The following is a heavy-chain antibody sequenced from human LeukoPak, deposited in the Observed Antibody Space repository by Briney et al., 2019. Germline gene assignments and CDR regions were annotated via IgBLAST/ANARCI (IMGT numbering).Heavy chain of an antibody. CDR1: GFTFSSYS. Sequence: PGGSLRLSCAASGFTFSSYSMNWVRQAPGKGLEWVSYISSSSSTIYYADSVKGRFTISRDNAKNSLYLQMSSLRAEDTAVYYCARVSIAVAGTVLDYYYYYMDVWGKGTTVTVSS. J-gene: IGHJ6*03. CDR3: ARVSIAVAGTVLDYYYYYMDV. CDR2: ISSSSSTI. D-gene: IGHD6-19*01. V-gene: IGHV3-48*01.